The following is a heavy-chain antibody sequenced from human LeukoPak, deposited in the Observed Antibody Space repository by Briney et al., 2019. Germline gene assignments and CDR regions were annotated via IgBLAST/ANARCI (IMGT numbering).Heavy chain of an antibody. J-gene: IGHJ5*02. D-gene: IGHD2-21*02. V-gene: IGHV4-61*02. CDR2: IYAPGGT. Sequence: SETLSLTCTVSGDSITSGTYYWSWIRQPAGKGLEWIGRIYAPGGTNYNPSLKSRVTISLDTSKNQFSLKLRSVTAADTAVYYCARGVVVTASYNWFDPWGQGTQVTVSS. CDR3: ARGVVVTASYNWFDP. CDR1: GDSITSGTYY.